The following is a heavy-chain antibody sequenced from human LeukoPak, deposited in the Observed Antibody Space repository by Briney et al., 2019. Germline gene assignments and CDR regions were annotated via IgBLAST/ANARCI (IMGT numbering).Heavy chain of an antibody. J-gene: IGHJ4*02. CDR1: GFTFSSYS. CDR3: TGETYYFDY. V-gene: IGHV3-7*04. CDR2: IKQDGREK. Sequence: GGSLRLSCAASGFTFSSYSMNWVRQAPGKGLEWVANIKQDGREKYYVDSVKGRFAISRDNTKNSLYLEMNSLRVEDTAVYYCTGETYYFDYWGQGALVTVSS.